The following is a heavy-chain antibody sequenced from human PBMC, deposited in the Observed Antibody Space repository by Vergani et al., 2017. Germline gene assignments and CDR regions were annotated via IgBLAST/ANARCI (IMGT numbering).Heavy chain of an antibody. CDR3: ARDGKAFDI. CDR2: ISYDGSNK. CDR1: GFTFSSYA. Sequence: QVQLVASGGGVVQPGRSLRLSCAASGFTFSSYAMNWVRQAPGKGLEWVAVISYDGSNKYYADSVKGRFTISRDNSKNTLYLQMNSLRAEDTAVYYCARDGKAFDIWGQGTMVTVSS. J-gene: IGHJ3*02. V-gene: IGHV3-30-3*01.